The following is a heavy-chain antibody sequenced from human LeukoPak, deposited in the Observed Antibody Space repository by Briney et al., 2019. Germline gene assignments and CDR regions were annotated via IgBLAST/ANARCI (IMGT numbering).Heavy chain of an antibody. CDR3: ARDRPTVSNIVGATFWFDP. V-gene: IGHV3-7*01. D-gene: IGHD1-26*01. CDR1: GFTFSSYW. Sequence: GGSLRLSCAASGFTFSSYWMSWVRQAPGKGLEWVANIKQDGSEKYYVDSVKGRFTISRDNAKNSLYLQMNSLRAEDTAVYYCARDRPTVSNIVGATFWFDPWGQGTLVTVSS. J-gene: IGHJ5*02. CDR2: IKQDGSEK.